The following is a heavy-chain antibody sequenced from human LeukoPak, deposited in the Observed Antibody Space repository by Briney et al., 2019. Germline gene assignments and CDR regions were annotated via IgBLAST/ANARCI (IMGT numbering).Heavy chain of an antibody. V-gene: IGHV4-39*01. Sequence: SETLSLTCTVSGGSISSSSNYWGWIRQPPGKGLEWIGSIYYSGSTYYNPSLKSRVTISVDTSKNQFSLKLSSVTAADTAVYYCARNSEALDYWGQGTLVTVSS. D-gene: IGHD1-26*01. CDR3: ARNSEALDY. J-gene: IGHJ4*02. CDR1: GGSISSSSNY. CDR2: IYYSGST.